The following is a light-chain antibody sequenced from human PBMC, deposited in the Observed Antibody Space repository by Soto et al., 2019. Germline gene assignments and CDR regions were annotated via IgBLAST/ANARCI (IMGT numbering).Light chain of an antibody. CDR3: QQYDDWPT. J-gene: IGKJ1*01. CDR2: SAS. Sequence: EIVMTQSPATLSVSPWERSTLSCRASQSVSNYIAWYKQKPGQAPRLLIYSASIRATGISARLSGSGSGAEFTLTISSMKSEDYAIYFCQQYDDWPTFGHGTKVDIK. V-gene: IGKV3-15*01. CDR1: QSVSNY.